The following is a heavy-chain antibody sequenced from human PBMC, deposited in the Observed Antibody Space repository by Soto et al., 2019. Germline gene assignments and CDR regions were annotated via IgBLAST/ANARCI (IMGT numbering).Heavy chain of an antibody. J-gene: IGHJ6*02. CDR3: ARDNGYFDWLSNTYYYGMDV. V-gene: IGHV1-18*04. Sequence: ASVKGSCKASGYTFTSYGISWVRQAPGQGLEWMGWISAYNGNTNYERKLQGRVTMTTDTSTSTAYMELRSLRSDDTAVYYCARDNGYFDWLSNTYYYGMDVWGQGTTVTVSS. CDR2: ISAYNGNT. CDR1: GYTFTSYG. D-gene: IGHD3-9*01.